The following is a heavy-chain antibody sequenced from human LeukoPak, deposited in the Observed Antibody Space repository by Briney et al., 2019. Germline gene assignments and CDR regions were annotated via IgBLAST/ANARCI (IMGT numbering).Heavy chain of an antibody. Sequence: SETLSLTCAVYGGSFSGYYWSWIRQPPGKGLEWIGEINHSGSTNYNPSLKSRVTVSVDTSKNQFSLKLTSVTAADAAVYYCVRHTTSGWYQVVYWGQGTLVTVSS. CDR3: VRHTTSGWYQVVY. CDR1: GGSFSGYY. D-gene: IGHD6-19*01. CDR2: INHSGST. J-gene: IGHJ4*02. V-gene: IGHV4-34*01.